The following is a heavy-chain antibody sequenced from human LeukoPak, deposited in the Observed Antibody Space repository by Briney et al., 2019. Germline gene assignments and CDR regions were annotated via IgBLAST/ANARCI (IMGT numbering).Heavy chain of an antibody. CDR3: ARVVVGATNLDY. CDR2: ISSSSSYI. D-gene: IGHD1-26*01. J-gene: IGHJ4*02. CDR1: GFTFSRYS. Sequence: PGGSLRLSCAASGFTFSRYSMNWVRQAPGKGLEWVSSISSSSSYIYYADSVKGRFTTSRDNAKNSLYLQMNSLRAEDTAVYYCARVVVGATNLDYWGQGTLVTVSS. V-gene: IGHV3-21*01.